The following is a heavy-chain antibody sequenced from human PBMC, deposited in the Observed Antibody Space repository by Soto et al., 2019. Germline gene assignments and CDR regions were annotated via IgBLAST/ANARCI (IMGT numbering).Heavy chain of an antibody. CDR1: RASIRSYY. V-gene: IGHV4-59*03. Sequence: SETLSLTCSVSRASIRSYYWHCIRQPPGKGLEWIGYVYTSDYTRYSSSLKSRATISVDTSKSQFYLRLSSVIAADTAVYYCASPAGHPRDFFYYNGMDVWAQGTTVTVSS. CDR2: VYTSDYT. J-gene: IGHJ6*02. CDR3: ASPAGHPRDFFYYNGMDV. D-gene: IGHD3-3*01.